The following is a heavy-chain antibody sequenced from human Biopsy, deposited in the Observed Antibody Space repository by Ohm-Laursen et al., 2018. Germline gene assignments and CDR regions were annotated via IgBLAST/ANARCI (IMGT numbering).Heavy chain of an antibody. V-gene: IGHV4-61*01. CDR3: ARGRRTSGWPYFDN. Sequence: SDTLSLTCAVSGDSLTSGPENWSWTRQSPGQGLEYIGFIYSGGNTNYSPSLKNRVTMSVDTSKNQFYLKLYSVTAADTAVYYCARGRRTSGWPYFDNWGQGTLVTVSS. CDR2: IYSGGNT. D-gene: IGHD6-19*01. J-gene: IGHJ4*02. CDR1: GDSLTSGPEN.